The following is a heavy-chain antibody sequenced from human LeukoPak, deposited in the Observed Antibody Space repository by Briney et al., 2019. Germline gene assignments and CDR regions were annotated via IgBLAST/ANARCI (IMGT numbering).Heavy chain of an antibody. CDR2: ISSSSSYI. D-gene: IGHD1-26*01. V-gene: IGHV3-21*04. J-gene: IGHJ4*02. CDR1: GFTFSSYS. CDR3: AREIAVKYSGSTNYHFDY. Sequence: GGSLRLSCAASGFTFSSYSMNWVRQAPGKGLEWVSSISSSSSYIYYADSVKGRFTISRDNAKNSLYLQMNRLRAEDTAVYYCAREIAVKYSGSTNYHFDYWGQGTLVTVSS.